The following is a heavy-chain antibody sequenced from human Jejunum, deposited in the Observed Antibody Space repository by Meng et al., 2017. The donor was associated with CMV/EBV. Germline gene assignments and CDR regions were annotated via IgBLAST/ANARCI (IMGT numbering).Heavy chain of an antibody. CDR1: GCTSCNIRCV. J-gene: IGHJ2*01. V-gene: IGHV4-39*07. D-gene: IGHD2-8*01. CDR2: IDYSNNT. CDR3: ARNVLPNRYFDV. Sequence: QLVLHGAGARVLEPSETLSLTGTGYGCTSCNIRCVRDCTGQAPGKMLRSIGSIDYSNNTYYNQSLMSRVTVSVNTTENQYSLRLNSVAAAVSAWERGARNVLPNRYFDVWGRGTLVTASS.